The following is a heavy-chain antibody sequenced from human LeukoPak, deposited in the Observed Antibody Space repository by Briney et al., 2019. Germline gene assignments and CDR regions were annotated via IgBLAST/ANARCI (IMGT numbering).Heavy chain of an antibody. CDR1: GGSISSGGYY. CDR3: ARSGVTPFGSFDI. J-gene: IGHJ3*02. D-gene: IGHD4-23*01. Sequence: SETLPLTCTVSGGSISSGGYYWSWIRQHPGKGLEWIGYIYYSGSTYYNPSLKSRVTISVDTSKNQFSLKLSSVTAADTAVYYCARSGVTPFGSFDIWGQGTMVTVSS. V-gene: IGHV4-31*03. CDR2: IYYSGST.